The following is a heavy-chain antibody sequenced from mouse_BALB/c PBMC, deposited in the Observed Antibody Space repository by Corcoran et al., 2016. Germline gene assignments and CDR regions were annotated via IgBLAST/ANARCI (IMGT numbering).Heavy chain of an antibody. CDR3: ARSYYGRSYYAMDY. V-gene: IGHV8-12*01. D-gene: IGHD1-1*01. Sequence: QVTLKESGPGILQPSQTLSLTCSFSGFSLSTSGMGVSWIRQPSGKGLEWLAHIYWDDDKRYNPSLKSRLTISKDTSSNQVFLKITSVDTADTATYYCARSYYGRSYYAMDYWGQGTSVTVSS. CDR1: GFSLSTSGMG. J-gene: IGHJ4*01. CDR2: IYWDDDK.